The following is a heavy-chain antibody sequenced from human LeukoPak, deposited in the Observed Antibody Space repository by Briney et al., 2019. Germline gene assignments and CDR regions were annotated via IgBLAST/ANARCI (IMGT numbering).Heavy chain of an antibody. V-gene: IGHV4-4*09. J-gene: IGHJ6*03. D-gene: IGHD1-1*01. CDR3: AKYIRNVHYYMDV. Sequence: PSETLSLTCSVSGDSFDSKYWSWLRQPPGKGLEWIGYIYTSGSTNFNPSLRSRVAMSLDTSKNQFSLKVYSVTAADTAVYYWAKYIRNVHYYMDVWGKGTTVTVSS. CDR2: IYTSGST. CDR1: GDSFDSKY.